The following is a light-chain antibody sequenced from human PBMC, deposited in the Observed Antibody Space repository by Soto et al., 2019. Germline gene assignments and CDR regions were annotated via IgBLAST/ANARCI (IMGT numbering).Light chain of an antibody. CDR1: KSDVGASNY. Sequence: QSALAQPASVSGSPGQSITISCTGTKSDVGASNYVSWYQQHPGKAPKLMLYEVANRASGVSNRFSGSKSGTTASLTISGLQPEDEAKYYCSSYISITAPVVFGGGTQLTVL. CDR3: SSYISITAPVV. J-gene: IGLJ2*01. V-gene: IGLV2-14*01. CDR2: EVA.